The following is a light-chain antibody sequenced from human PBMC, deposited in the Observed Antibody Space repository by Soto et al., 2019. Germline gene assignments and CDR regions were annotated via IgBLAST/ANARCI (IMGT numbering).Light chain of an antibody. V-gene: IGKV1-6*01. CDR3: LQEYSYPWT. Sequence: AIQLTQSPSSLSASVGDRVTITCRASQGIRNDLGWYQQKPGKAPKLLIYAASSLQSGVPSRFGGSASGTDFTLTISSLQPEDFATYDGLQEYSYPWTFGQGTKVDIK. CDR1: QGIRND. J-gene: IGKJ1*01. CDR2: AAS.